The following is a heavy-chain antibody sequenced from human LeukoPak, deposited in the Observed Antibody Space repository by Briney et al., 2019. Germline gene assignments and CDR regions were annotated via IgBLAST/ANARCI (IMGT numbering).Heavy chain of an antibody. V-gene: IGHV1-46*01. Sequence: ASVKVSCKASGYTFTSYYMHWVRQAPGQGLEWMGIINPSGGSTSYAQKFQGRVTMTRDTSTSTVYMELGSLRSEDTAVYYCSLAPYSGSYSLPHWGQGTLVTVSS. CDR2: INPSGGST. J-gene: IGHJ4*02. CDR3: SLAPYSGSYSLPH. D-gene: IGHD1-26*01. CDR1: GYTFTSYY.